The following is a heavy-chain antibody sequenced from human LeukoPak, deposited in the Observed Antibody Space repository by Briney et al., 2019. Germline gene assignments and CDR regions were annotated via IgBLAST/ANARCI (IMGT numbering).Heavy chain of an antibody. D-gene: IGHD3-3*01. V-gene: IGHV3-30*02. CDR3: ANLPLDFWGGFDY. J-gene: IGHJ4*02. Sequence: GGSLRLSCAASGFSFSSYGMNWVRQAPGKGLEWVAFIRFGGSNTYYRDSVKGRFTISRDNSNDTLCLQMNSLRPEDTAEYYCANLPLDFWGGFDYWGQGTLVIVSS. CDR2: IRFGGSNT. CDR1: GFSFSSYG.